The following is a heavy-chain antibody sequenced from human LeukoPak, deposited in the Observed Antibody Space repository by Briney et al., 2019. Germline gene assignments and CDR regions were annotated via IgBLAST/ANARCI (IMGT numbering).Heavy chain of an antibody. CDR2: IKQDGSEE. D-gene: IGHD4-23*01. J-gene: IGHJ3*02. CDR1: GFMFSDSW. Sequence: PGGSLRLSCVASGFMFSDSWMSWVRQAPGKGLEWVANIKQDGSEEYYVDSVKGRFTISRDNAKNSLYLQMNSLRAEDTAVYYCARAPRWHDAFDIWGQGTMVTVSS. CDR3: ARAPRWHDAFDI. V-gene: IGHV3-7*01.